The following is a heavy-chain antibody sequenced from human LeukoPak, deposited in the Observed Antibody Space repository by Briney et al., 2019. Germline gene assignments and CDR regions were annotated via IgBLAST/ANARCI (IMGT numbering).Heavy chain of an antibody. J-gene: IGHJ6*02. D-gene: IGHD6-13*01. V-gene: IGHV1-2*06. CDR2: INPNSGVT. Sequence: GASVTVSCTASGYTFTGYYMHWVRRAPGQGLEWMGRINPNSGVTNYAQKFQGRVTMTRDTSISTAYMELSRLRSDDTAVYYCARDLGSSSWYYSYGMDVWGQGTTVTVSS. CDR3: ARDLGSSSWYYSYGMDV. CDR1: GYTFTGYY.